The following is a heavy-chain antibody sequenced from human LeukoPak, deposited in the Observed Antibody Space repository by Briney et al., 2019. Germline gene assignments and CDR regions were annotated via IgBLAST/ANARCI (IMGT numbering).Heavy chain of an antibody. CDR3: ARDQQTYYYDSSGYFSSRTGNYFDY. Sequence: SEPLSLTCTVSGGSISSSSYYWGWIRQPPGGGLEWIGSIYYSGSTYYTPSLKSRVTISVDTSKNQFSLKLSSVTAADTAVYYCARDQQTYYYDSSGYFSSRTGNYFDYWGQGTLVTVSS. V-gene: IGHV4-39*07. D-gene: IGHD3-22*01. J-gene: IGHJ4*02. CDR1: GGSISSSSYY. CDR2: IYYSGST.